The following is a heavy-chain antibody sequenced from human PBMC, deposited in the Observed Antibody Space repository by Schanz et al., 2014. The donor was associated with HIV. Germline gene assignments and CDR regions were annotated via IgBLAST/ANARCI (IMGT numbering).Heavy chain of an antibody. V-gene: IGHV3-33*01. Sequence: QVQLVESGGGVVQPGTSLRLSCAVSGFTFSTYGMHWVRQAPGKGLDWVAALWYDGTNTLYADSVKGRFTISRDNSEDTLYLQMNSLRAEDTAVYYCALSRPSGYGGSWYFDLWGRGTLVAVSS. D-gene: IGHD2-15*01. CDR2: LWYDGTNT. J-gene: IGHJ2*01. CDR3: ALSRPSGYGGSWYFDL. CDR1: GFTFSTYG.